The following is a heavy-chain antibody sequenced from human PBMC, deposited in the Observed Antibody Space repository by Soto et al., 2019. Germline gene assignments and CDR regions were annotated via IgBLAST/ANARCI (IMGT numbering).Heavy chain of an antibody. J-gene: IGHJ6*02. CDR3: MRDPNYYGSGSSQHYGMDV. D-gene: IGHD3-10*01. CDR1: GFTFTSSA. CDR2: IVVGSGNT. Sequence: SVKVSCKASGFTFTSSAVQWVRQARGQRLEWIGWIVVGSGNTNYAQKFQERVTITRDMSTSTAYMELSSLRSEDTAVYYCMRDPNYYGSGSSQHYGMDVWSQGTTVTVSS. V-gene: IGHV1-58*01.